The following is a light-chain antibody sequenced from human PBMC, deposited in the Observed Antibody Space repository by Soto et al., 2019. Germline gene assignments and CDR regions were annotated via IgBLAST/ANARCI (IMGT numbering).Light chain of an antibody. CDR1: SSDVGGYNY. CDR2: EVS. V-gene: IGLV2-8*01. J-gene: IGLJ2*01. Sequence: ALTQPPSASGSPGQSVTISCTGTSSDVGGYNYVSWYQQHPGKAPKLMIYEVSKRPSGVPDRFSGSKSGNTASLTVSGLQAEDEADYYCSSYAGSNSVVFGGGTKLTVL. CDR3: SSYAGSNSVV.